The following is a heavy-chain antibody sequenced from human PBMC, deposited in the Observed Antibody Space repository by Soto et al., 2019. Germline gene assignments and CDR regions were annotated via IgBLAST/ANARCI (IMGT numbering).Heavy chain of an antibody. D-gene: IGHD4-17*01. CDR3: ARGSRAVATVTLIDF. CDR2: MNPYDGNR. CDR1: GFTFTSYG. V-gene: IGHV1-18*01. J-gene: IGHJ4*02. Sequence: VQLLQSGPEVKKPGAAVKVSCKASGFTFTSYGFSWVRQSPGRALEWLGWMNPYDGNRNYAPKYQDRVTVTTDTPTNTASMELRNLRSDDTAVYYCARGSRAVATVTLIDFWGQGTLVTVSS.